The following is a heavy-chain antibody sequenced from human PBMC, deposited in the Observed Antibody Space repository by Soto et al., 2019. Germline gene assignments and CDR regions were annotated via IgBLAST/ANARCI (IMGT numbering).Heavy chain of an antibody. D-gene: IGHD2-21*02. J-gene: IGHJ6*02. Sequence: EVQLLESGGGLVQPGGSLRLSCAASGFTFSSYAMSWVRQAPGKGLEWVSAISGSGGSTYYADSVKGRFTISRDNSKNTLYLPMNCPGAEDTDVYYCAKDGEFRGGDYYYYYGMDVWGQGTTVTVSS. V-gene: IGHV3-23*01. CDR2: ISGSGGST. CDR1: GFTFSSYA. CDR3: AKDGEFRGGDYYYYYGMDV.